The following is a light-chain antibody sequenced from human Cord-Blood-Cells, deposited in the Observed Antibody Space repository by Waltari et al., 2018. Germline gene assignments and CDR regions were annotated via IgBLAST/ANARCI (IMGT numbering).Light chain of an antibody. CDR2: EGS. J-gene: IGLJ3*02. V-gene: IGLV2-23*01. CDR3: CSYAASSTFWV. Sequence: QSALTQPASVSGSPGQSITIYCTGTSSDVGSYNLVSWYQQHPGKAPKLMIYEGSKRPSGVSTRFSGSKSGTTASLTISGLQAEDEADYYCCSYAASSTFWVFGGGTKLTVL. CDR1: SSDVGSYNL.